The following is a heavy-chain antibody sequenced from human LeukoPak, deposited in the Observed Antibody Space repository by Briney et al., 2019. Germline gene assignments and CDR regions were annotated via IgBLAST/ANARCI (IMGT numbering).Heavy chain of an antibody. V-gene: IGHV4-59*01. CDR3: ARGPLLWFGEFPRRDAFDI. D-gene: IGHD3-10*01. CDR2: IYYSGST. J-gene: IGHJ3*02. Sequence: SETLSLTCTVSGGSISSYYWSWIRQPPGKGLEWIGYIYYSGSTNYNPSLKRRVNISVGKSKKQFSLKLSSVTAADTAVYYCARGPLLWFGEFPRRDAFDIWGQGTMVTVSS. CDR1: GGSISSYY.